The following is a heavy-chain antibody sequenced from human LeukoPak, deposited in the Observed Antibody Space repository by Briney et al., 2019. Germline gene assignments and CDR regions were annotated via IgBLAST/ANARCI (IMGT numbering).Heavy chain of an antibody. CDR3: ARVYYDSSADN. CDR1: GYTFTGYY. D-gene: IGHD3-22*01. Sequence: ASVKVSCKASGYTFTGYYIHWVRQAPGQGLEWMGRINPNSGVTNYAQNFQGRVTMTRDTSISTAYMELSRLRSDDTAVYFCARVYYDSSADNWGQGTLVTVSS. V-gene: IGHV1-2*06. CDR2: INPNSGVT. J-gene: IGHJ4*02.